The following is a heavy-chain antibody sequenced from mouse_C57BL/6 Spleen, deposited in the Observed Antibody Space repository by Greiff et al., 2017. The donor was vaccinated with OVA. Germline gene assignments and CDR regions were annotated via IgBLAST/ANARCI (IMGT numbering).Heavy chain of an antibody. V-gene: IGHV5-9-1*02. CDR2: ISSGGDYI. CDR3: TRGSSRSSLLYWYFDV. D-gene: IGHD1-1*01. Sequence: EVKVEESGEGLVKPGGSLKLSCAASGFTFSSYAMSWVRQTPEKRLEWVAYISSGGDYIYYADTVKGRFTISRDNARNTLYLQMSSLKSEDTAMYYCTRGSSRSSLLYWYFDVWGTGTTVTVSS. CDR1: GFTFSSYA. J-gene: IGHJ1*03.